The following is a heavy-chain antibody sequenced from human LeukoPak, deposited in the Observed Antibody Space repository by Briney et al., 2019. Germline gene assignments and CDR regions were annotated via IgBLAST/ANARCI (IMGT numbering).Heavy chain of an antibody. CDR1: GFTFSNYG. Sequence: GGSLRLSGAASGFTFSNYGMHWVRQAPGEGLEWVAVISHDGSSKYYPESVKGRFTISRDNSRNTVYLQMNTLRAEDTAVYYCARDYYDSSGYYAPSFWGQGTLVTVSS. CDR2: ISHDGSSK. CDR3: ARDYYDSSGYYAPSF. D-gene: IGHD3-22*01. J-gene: IGHJ4*02. V-gene: IGHV3-30*04.